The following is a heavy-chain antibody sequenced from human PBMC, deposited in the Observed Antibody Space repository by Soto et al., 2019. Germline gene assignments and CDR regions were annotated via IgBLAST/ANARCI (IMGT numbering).Heavy chain of an antibody. V-gene: IGHV4-61*01. J-gene: IGHJ4*02. Sequence: SETLSLTCTVSGGSVSSGSYYWSWIRQPPGKGLEWIGYIYYSGSTNYNPSLKSRVTISVDTSKNQFSLKLSSVTAADTAVYYCARGQYYDSSGHDYWGQGTLVTVSS. CDR2: IYYSGST. D-gene: IGHD3-22*01. CDR1: GGSVSSGSYY. CDR3: ARGQYYDSSGHDY.